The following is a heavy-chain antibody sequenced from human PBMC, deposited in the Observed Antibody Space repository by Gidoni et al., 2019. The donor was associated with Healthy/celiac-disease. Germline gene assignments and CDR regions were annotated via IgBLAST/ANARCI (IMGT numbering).Heavy chain of an antibody. V-gene: IGHV4-34*01. J-gene: IGHJ4*02. CDR2: INHSGST. Sequence: GKGLEWIGEINHSGSTNYNPYRKSRVTISVDTSKNQFSLKLSSVTAADTAVYYCARADTRWIQLWLTIFDYWGQGTLVTVSS. CDR3: ARADTRWIQLWLTIFDY. D-gene: IGHD5-18*01.